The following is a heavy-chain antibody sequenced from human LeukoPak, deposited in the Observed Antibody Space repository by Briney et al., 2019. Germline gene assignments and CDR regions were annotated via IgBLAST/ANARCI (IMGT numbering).Heavy chain of an antibody. CDR3: ARPPRKLWFGEQRAAYTHYYYYMDV. J-gene: IGHJ6*03. CDR1: GFTFSSYE. CDR2: ISSSGSTI. V-gene: IGHV3-48*03. Sequence: GGSLRLSCAASGFTFSSYEMNWVRQAPGKGLEWVSYISSSGSTIYYADSVKGRFTISRDNAKNSLYLQMNSLRAEDTAVYYCARPPRKLWFGEQRAAYTHYYYYMDVWGKGTTVTISS. D-gene: IGHD3-10*01.